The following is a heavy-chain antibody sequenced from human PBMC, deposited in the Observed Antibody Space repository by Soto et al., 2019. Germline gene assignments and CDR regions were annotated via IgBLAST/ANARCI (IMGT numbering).Heavy chain of an antibody. Sequence: QVQLQQWGAGLLKPSETLSLTCAVYGGSFSGYYWSWIRQPPGKGLEWIGEINHSGSTNYNPSLKRRFIISLDTSKNQFYLQLSSVTAADTAVYYCARGLIVSDSSSWYYWGQRTLVTVSS. D-gene: IGHD6-13*01. V-gene: IGHV4-34*01. J-gene: IGHJ4*02. CDR2: INHSGST. CDR1: GGSFSGYY. CDR3: ARGLIVSDSSSWYY.